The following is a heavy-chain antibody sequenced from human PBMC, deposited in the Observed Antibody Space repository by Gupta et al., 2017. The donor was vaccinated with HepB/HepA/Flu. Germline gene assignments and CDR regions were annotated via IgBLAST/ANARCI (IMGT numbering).Heavy chain of an antibody. CDR2: IYYSGST. CDR1: GVSISSSSYY. CDR3: ARHDWDTAMTDY. Sequence: QLQLQESGPGLVQPSETLSLTCTVSGVSISSSSYYWGWIRQPPGKGLEWIGSIYYSGSTYYNPSLKSRVTISVDTSKNQFSLKLSSVTAADTAVYYCARHDWDTAMTDYWGQGTLVTVSS. D-gene: IGHD5-18*01. J-gene: IGHJ4*02. V-gene: IGHV4-39*01.